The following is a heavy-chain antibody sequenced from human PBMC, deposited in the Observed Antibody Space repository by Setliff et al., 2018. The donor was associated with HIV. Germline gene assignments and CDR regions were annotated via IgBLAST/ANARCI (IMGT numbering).Heavy chain of an antibody. J-gene: IGHJ5*02. V-gene: IGHV3-20*04. CDR1: GFTFDDYG. CDR3: TRDYRTSNWFDP. D-gene: IGHD3-16*02. Sequence: GGSLRLSCAASGFTFDDYGMNWVRQVPGKGLEWVSGIDWNGDIRGYADSVKGRFTISRDTAKTSLYLEMNSLRAEDTALYYCTRDYRTSNWFDPWGHGTLVTVSS. CDR2: IDWNGDIR.